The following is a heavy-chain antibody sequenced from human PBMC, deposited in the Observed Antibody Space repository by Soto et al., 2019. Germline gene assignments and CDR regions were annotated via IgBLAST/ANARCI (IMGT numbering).Heavy chain of an antibody. CDR1: GFTFSSYS. CDR3: AREDYYDSSGVGAFDI. V-gene: IGHV3-48*02. J-gene: IGHJ3*02. Sequence: EVQLVESGGGLVQPGGSLRLPCAASGFTFSSYSMNWVRQAPGKGLEWVSYISSSSSTIYYADSVKGRFTISRDNAKNSLYLQMNSLRDEDTAVYYCAREDYYDSSGVGAFDIWGQGTMVTVSS. CDR2: ISSSSSTI. D-gene: IGHD3-22*01.